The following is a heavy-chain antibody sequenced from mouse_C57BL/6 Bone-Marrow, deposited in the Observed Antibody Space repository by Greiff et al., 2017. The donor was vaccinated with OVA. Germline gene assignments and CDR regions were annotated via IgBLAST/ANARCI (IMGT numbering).Heavy chain of an antibody. CDR3: ARHGGWFAY. CDR1: GFTFSDYY. V-gene: IGHV5-12*01. Sequence: EVKLVESGGGLVQPGGSLKLSCAASGFTFSDYYMYWVRQTPEKRLEWVAYISNGGGSTYSPDTVKGRFTISRDNAKNTLYLQMSRLKSEDTAMYYCARHGGWFAYWGQGALVTFSA. CDR2: ISNGGGST. J-gene: IGHJ3*01.